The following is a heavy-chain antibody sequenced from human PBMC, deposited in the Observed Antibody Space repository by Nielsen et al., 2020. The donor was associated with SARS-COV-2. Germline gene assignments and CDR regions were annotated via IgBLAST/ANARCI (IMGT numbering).Heavy chain of an antibody. D-gene: IGHD6-13*01. J-gene: IGHJ4*02. Sequence: SETLSLTCTVSGGSISSSTYYWGWIRQPPGKGLEWIGGIYYSGSTYYNPSLKSRVTISVDTSKNQFSLNLSSVTAADTAVYYCARAPEAAAGTFDYWGQGTLVTISS. CDR1: GGSISSSTYY. CDR2: IYYSGST. CDR3: ARAPEAAAGTFDY. V-gene: IGHV4-39*07.